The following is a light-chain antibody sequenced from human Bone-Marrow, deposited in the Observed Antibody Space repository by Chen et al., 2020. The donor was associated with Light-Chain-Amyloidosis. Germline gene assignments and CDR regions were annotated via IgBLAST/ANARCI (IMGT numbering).Light chain of an antibody. V-gene: IGLV1-44*01. CDR3: AAWDDSLDEVV. Sequence: QSVLTQPPSASGTPGRRVTISCSGSRSNIGTYTVNWYQQPPGTAPRLLIYSNNQRPSGVPDRFAGSKSGTSASLAISWLQSEDEADYFCAAWDDSLDEVVFGGGTKLTVL. CDR1: RSNIGTYT. J-gene: IGLJ2*01. CDR2: SNN.